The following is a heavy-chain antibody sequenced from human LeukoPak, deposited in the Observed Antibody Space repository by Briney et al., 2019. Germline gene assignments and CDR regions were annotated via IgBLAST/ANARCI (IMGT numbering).Heavy chain of an antibody. Sequence: PGGSLRLSCAASGFTFSSYTMKWVRHAPGEGLEWVSSISASGNYIYYADSVKGRFTISRDSAKSSLYLQMNSLRAEDTAVYYCARFGYCSSISCYAVWGQGTLVTVSS. V-gene: IGHV3-21*01. J-gene: IGHJ4*02. CDR1: GFTFSSYT. D-gene: IGHD2-2*01. CDR2: ISASGNYI. CDR3: ARFGYCSSISCYAV.